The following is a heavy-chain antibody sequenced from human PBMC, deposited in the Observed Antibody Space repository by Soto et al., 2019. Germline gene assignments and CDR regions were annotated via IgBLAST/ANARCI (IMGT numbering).Heavy chain of an antibody. CDR1: GFTFSDHA. V-gene: IGHV3-33*01. CDR3: ARALFPDVDIYAMDV. Sequence: GGSLRLSCAASGFTFSDHAMHWVRQAPGKGREWLAIIWNDGSNKFYASSVKGRFAISRDNSKNTVYLQMNTLSAEDTAVYYCARALFPDVDIYAMDVWGQGTTVTVSS. CDR2: IWNDGSNK. J-gene: IGHJ6*02. D-gene: IGHD2-2*03.